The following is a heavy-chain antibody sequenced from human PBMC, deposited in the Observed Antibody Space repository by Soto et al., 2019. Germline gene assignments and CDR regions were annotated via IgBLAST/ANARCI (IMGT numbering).Heavy chain of an antibody. Sequence: GGSLRLSCAASGFTFSSSGMHWVRQAPGKGLEWVAVTSYDGSNKFYADSVKGRFTISRDNFRDTLYLQMNSLRAEDTAVYYCAKEFHSWNYFDYWGQGTLVTVSS. D-gene: IGHD1-20*01. CDR1: GFTFSSSG. CDR3: AKEFHSWNYFDY. CDR2: TSYDGSNK. J-gene: IGHJ4*02. V-gene: IGHV3-30*18.